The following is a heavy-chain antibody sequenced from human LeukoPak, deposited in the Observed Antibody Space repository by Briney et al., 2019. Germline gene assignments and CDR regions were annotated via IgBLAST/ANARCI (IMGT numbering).Heavy chain of an antibody. J-gene: IGHJ6*02. CDR2: ISAYNGNT. CDR3: AREGTYCSSTSCSSYYYYYGMDV. D-gene: IGHD2-2*01. CDR1: GYTFTSYG. Sequence: ASVKVSCTASGYTFTSYGISWVRQVPGQGLEWMGWISAYNGNTNYAQKLQGRVTMTTDTSTSTAYMELRSLRSDDTAVYYCAREGTYCSSTSCSSYYYYYGMDVWGQGTTVTVSS. V-gene: IGHV1-18*01.